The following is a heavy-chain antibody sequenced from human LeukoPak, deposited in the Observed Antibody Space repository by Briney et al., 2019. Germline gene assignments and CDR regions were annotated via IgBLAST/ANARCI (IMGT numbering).Heavy chain of an antibody. CDR2: INPNSGGT. CDR3: ARFVEGRNWFDP. Sequence: ASVRVSCKASGYTFTGYYMHWVRQAPGQGLEWMGWINPNSGGTNYAQKFQGRVSMTRDTSISTAYMELSRLRSDDTAVYYCARFVEGRNWFDPWGQGTLVTVSS. J-gene: IGHJ5*02. CDR1: GYTFTGYY. D-gene: IGHD3-10*01. V-gene: IGHV1-2*02.